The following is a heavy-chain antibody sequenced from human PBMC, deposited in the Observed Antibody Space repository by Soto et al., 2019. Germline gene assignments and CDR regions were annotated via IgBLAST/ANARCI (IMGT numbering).Heavy chain of an antibody. CDR2: IIPIFGTA. Sequence: QVQLVQSGAEVKKPGSSVTVSCKASGGTFSSYTISWVRQAPGQGLEWMGGIIPIFGTANYAQKFQGRVTITADESTITAYMELSSLRSEETAVYYCARGNHRWLQLWYFDLWGRGTLVTVSS. D-gene: IGHD5-12*01. V-gene: IGHV1-69*12. CDR1: GGTFSSYT. J-gene: IGHJ2*01. CDR3: ARGNHRWLQLWYFDL.